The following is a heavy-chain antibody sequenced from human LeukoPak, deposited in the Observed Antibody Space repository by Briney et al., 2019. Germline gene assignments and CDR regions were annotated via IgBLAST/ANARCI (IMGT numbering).Heavy chain of an antibody. Sequence: SETLSLTCAVYGGSISSYYWSWIRQPAGKGLEWIGRIYTSGSTNYNPSLKSRVTMSVDTSKNQFSLNLSSVTAADTAVYYCARGPVAAAGAPFDYWGQGTLVTVSS. J-gene: IGHJ4*02. CDR3: ARGPVAAAGAPFDY. CDR1: GGSISSYY. D-gene: IGHD6-13*01. V-gene: IGHV4-59*10. CDR2: IYTSGST.